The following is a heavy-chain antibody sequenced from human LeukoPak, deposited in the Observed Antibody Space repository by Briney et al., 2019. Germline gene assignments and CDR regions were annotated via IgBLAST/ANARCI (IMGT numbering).Heavy chain of an antibody. Sequence: APVKVSCKASGYTFTSYEINWVRQASGQGLEWMGWMNPSSGNTGYAQRFQGRVTMTRNLFISTAYMELSSLEPEDTAVYFCTASLAYYNASGYYPFDYWGQGTLVTVSS. J-gene: IGHJ4*02. D-gene: IGHD3-22*01. V-gene: IGHV1-8*01. CDR1: GYTFTSYE. CDR2: MNPSSGNT. CDR3: TASLAYYNASGYYPFDY.